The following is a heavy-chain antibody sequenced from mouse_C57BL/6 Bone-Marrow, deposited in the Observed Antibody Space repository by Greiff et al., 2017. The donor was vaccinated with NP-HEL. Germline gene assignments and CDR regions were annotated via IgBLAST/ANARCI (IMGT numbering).Heavy chain of an antibody. CDR3: ARDGSSPCYFDY. CDR2: INPYNGDT. V-gene: IGHV1-20*01. D-gene: IGHD1-1*01. J-gene: IGHJ2*01. Sequence: EVKLMESGPELVKPGDSVKISCKASGYSFTGYFMNWVMQSHGKSLEWIGRINPYNGDTFYNQKFKGKATLTVDKSSSTAHMELRSLTSEDSAVYYCARDGSSPCYFDYWGQGTTLTVSS. CDR1: GYSFTGYF.